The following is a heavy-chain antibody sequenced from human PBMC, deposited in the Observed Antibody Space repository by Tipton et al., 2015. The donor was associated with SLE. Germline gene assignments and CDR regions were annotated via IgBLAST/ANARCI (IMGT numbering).Heavy chain of an antibody. Sequence: LRLSCTVSGASLNSYYWTWVRQPAGKGLEWIGHIHSSGNLHYNPSLKSRVTMSTDTSKNQLSLELNSVTAADTAVYYCARTAVLAAIMMDVWGQGTTVTVSS. J-gene: IGHJ6*02. CDR1: GASLNSYY. CDR2: IHSSGNL. D-gene: IGHD2-2*01. CDR3: ARTAVLAAIMMDV. V-gene: IGHV4-4*07.